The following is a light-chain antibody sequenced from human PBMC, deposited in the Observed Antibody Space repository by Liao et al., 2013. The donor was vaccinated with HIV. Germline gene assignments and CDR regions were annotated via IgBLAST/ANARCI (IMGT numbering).Light chain of an antibody. J-gene: IGLJ1*01. CDR1: KLGDKY. Sequence: SYELIQPPSVSVSPGQTASITCSGDKLGDKYASWYQQKPGQSPVLVLYQDDKRPSGIPDRFAGSISGNTATLTISGTQTIDEADYYCQTWDSTLFVFGTGTKVT. V-gene: IGLV3-1*01. CDR3: QTWDSTLFV. CDR2: QDD.